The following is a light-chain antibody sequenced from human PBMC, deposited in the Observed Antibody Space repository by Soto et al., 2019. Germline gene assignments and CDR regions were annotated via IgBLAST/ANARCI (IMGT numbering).Light chain of an antibody. J-gene: IGKJ1*01. Sequence: EIVLTQSPATLSLSPGERATLSCRASQCVSRYLAWYQQKPGQAPRLLIYDASNRATGIPARFSGSGSGTDFTLTISNLEPEDFAVYYCQQRSNWPVTFGQGTKVDIK. CDR3: QQRSNWPVT. CDR2: DAS. CDR1: QCVSRY. V-gene: IGKV3-11*01.